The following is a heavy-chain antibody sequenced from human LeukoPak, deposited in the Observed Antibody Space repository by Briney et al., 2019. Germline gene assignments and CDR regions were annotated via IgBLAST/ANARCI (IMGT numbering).Heavy chain of an antibody. V-gene: IGHV3-21*01. Sequence: GGSLRLSCAASGFTFSSYSMNWVRQAPGKGLGWVSSISSSSSYIYYADSVKGRFTISRDNAKNSLYLQMNSLRAEDTAVYYCARVFRYCSGGSCYVGLDYWGQGTLVTVSS. CDR2: ISSSSSYI. D-gene: IGHD2-15*01. CDR1: GFTFSSYS. CDR3: ARVFRYCSGGSCYVGLDY. J-gene: IGHJ4*02.